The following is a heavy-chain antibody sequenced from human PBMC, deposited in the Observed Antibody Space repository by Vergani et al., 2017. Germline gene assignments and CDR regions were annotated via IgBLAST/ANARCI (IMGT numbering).Heavy chain of an antibody. J-gene: IGHJ6*03. CDR3: ARVNTETNGHLYYYYYMDV. V-gene: IGHV4-34*01. CDR1: GESFTRYH. CDR2: IEHTGRL. D-gene: IGHD4-11*01. Sequence: QVQLQQWGGGLLKPSETLSLTCVVNGESFTRYHWTWIRQSPGEGLEWVGDIEHTGRLDYNPSLKSRLTMSVDKSRNQFSLTLNSVTSTDTAIYLWARVNTETNGHLYYYYYMDVWGQGTAVTVS.